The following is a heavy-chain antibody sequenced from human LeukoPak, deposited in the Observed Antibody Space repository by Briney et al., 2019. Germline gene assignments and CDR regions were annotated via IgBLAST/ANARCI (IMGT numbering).Heavy chain of an antibody. D-gene: IGHD4-17*01. CDR2: INWNGGST. CDR1: GFTFDDYG. V-gene: IGHV3-20*04. CDR3: ARGFMTTVTTGSFDY. Sequence: RAGGSLRLSCAASGFTFDDYGMSWVRQAPGKGLEWVSGINWNGGSTGYADSVKGRFTISRDNAKNSLYLQMNSLRAEDTALYYCARGFMTTVTTGSFDYWGQGTLVTVSS. J-gene: IGHJ4*02.